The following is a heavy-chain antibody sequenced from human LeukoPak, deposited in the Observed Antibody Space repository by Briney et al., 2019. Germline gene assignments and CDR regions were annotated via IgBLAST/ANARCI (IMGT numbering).Heavy chain of an antibody. J-gene: IGHJ6*03. Sequence: PSETLSLTCSVSVDSISIYYWSWIRQPPGEGRGWVGYIYHTGRTNYNTPLNSRVTVSRDTAKNHFSLRLSTVTAADTAVYFCARESVSSSTWYSTYYYYFYMDVWGKGTTVTVS. CDR1: VDSISIYY. D-gene: IGHD6-13*01. CDR2: IYHTGRT. CDR3: ARESVSSSTWYSTYYYYFYMDV. V-gene: IGHV4-59*01.